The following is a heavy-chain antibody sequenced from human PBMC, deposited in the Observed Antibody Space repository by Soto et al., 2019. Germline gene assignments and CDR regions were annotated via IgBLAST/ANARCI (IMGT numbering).Heavy chain of an antibody. CDR1: SGSFSGYY. D-gene: IGHD3-3*01. CDR2: ITHGGST. Sequence: QVQLQQWGAGLLKPSETLSLTCAVYSGSFSGYYYSWIRQPPGKGLECIGEITHGGSTTYSPSLKRRVTMSLDTSKNPFSLKMTSVTDADTAVYYCARGRLFLTPSGLAITYFDYWGQGSLVSVSS. V-gene: IGHV4-34*01. CDR3: ARGRLFLTPSGLAITYFDY. J-gene: IGHJ4*02.